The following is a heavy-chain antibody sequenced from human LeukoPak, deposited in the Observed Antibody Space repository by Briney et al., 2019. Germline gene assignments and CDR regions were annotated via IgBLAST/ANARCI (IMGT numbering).Heavy chain of an antibody. CDR3: ARLSTPNLYYFDY. J-gene: IGHJ4*02. CDR1: GYTFTGYY. Sequence: ASVNVFCKASGYTFTGYYMHWVRQAPGQGLEWMGWINPNSGVTYYAQKFQGRVSMTRDTSISTAYMEVSRLRSDDSALYYCARLSTPNLYYFDYWGQGTLVTVSS. D-gene: IGHD3-16*02. CDR2: INPNSGVT. V-gene: IGHV1-2*02.